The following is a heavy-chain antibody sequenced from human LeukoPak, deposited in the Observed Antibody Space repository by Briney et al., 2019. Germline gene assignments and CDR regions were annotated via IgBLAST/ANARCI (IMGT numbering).Heavy chain of an antibody. CDR2: MNPNSGNT. Sequence: GASVKVSCKASGYTFTSYDINWVRQATGQGLEWMGWMNPNSGNTGYAQKFQGRVTITRNTSISTAYMELSSLRSEDTAVYYCATARFVSGSHYFDYWGQGTLVTVSS. CDR3: ATARFVSGSHYFDY. V-gene: IGHV1-8*03. CDR1: GYTFTSYD. D-gene: IGHD3-22*01. J-gene: IGHJ4*02.